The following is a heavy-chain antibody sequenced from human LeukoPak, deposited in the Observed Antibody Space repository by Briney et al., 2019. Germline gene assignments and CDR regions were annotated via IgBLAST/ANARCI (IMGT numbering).Heavy chain of an antibody. V-gene: IGHV3-66*01. D-gene: IGHD2-21*02. CDR3: TRGQSYCGADCYSG. Sequence: GGSLRLSCAASGFSVSNYYMSWVRQPPGKGLEWVSVMYTGGGRYYGDSVKGRFTISRDNSKNTVFLQMNSLRVEDTALYYCTRGQSYCGADCYSGRGQGTLVTVSS. J-gene: IGHJ4*02. CDR2: MYTGGGR. CDR1: GFSVSNYY.